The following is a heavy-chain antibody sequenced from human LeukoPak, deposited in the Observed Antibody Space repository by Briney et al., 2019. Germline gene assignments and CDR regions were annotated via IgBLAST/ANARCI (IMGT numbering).Heavy chain of an antibody. J-gene: IGHJ4*02. CDR3: ARDSGSPTEYYFAY. D-gene: IGHD3-10*01. V-gene: IGHV4-38-2*02. Sequence: SETLSLTCTVSGYSISSGYYWGWIRQPPGKGLEWIGSIYHSGSTYYNPSLKSRVTISVDTSKNQFSPNLSSVTAADTAVYYCARDSGSPTEYYFAYWGQGTLVTVSS. CDR2: IYHSGST. CDR1: GYSISSGYY.